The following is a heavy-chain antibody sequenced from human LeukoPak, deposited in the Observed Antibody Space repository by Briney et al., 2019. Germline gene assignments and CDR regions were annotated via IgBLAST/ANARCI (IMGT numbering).Heavy chain of an antibody. D-gene: IGHD6-19*01. Sequence: GSLRLSCAASGFTFSSYAMSWVRQAPGKGLEWVSAISGSGGSTYYADSVKGRFTISRDNSKNTLYLQMNSLRAEDTAVYYCAKEGPGIAVAGTEGVFDYWGQGTLVTVSS. CDR1: GFTFSSYA. V-gene: IGHV3-23*01. J-gene: IGHJ4*02. CDR3: AKEGPGIAVAGTEGVFDY. CDR2: ISGSGGST.